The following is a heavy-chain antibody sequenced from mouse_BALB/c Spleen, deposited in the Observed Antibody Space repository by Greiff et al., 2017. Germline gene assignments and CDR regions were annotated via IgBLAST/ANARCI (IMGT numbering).Heavy chain of an antibody. Sequence: VQLQQSGPGLVQPSQSLSITCTVSGFSLTSYGVHWVRQSPGKGLEWLGVIWSGGSTDYNAAFISRLSISKDNSKSQVFFKMNSLQADDTAIYYCARNRDGSSPYWYFDVWGAGTTVTVSS. CDR2: IWSGGST. J-gene: IGHJ1*01. V-gene: IGHV2-4-1*01. CDR1: GFSLTSYG. D-gene: IGHD1-1*01. CDR3: ARNRDGSSPYWYFDV.